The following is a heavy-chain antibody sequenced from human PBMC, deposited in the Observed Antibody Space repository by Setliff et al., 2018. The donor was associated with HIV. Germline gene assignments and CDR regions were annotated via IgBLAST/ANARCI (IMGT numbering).Heavy chain of an antibody. J-gene: IGHJ2*01. CDR3: ARKSNYYYGSGSPYFDL. Sequence: SETPSLTCTVSGGSISSGGYYWSWIRQHPEKGLEWIGYIYYSGSAYYNPSLKSRVTISLDTSKNQFSLKLTSMTAADTAVYYCARKSNYYYGSGSPYFDLWGRGTLVTVSS. D-gene: IGHD3-10*01. CDR2: IYYSGSA. V-gene: IGHV4-31*03. CDR1: GGSISSGGYY.